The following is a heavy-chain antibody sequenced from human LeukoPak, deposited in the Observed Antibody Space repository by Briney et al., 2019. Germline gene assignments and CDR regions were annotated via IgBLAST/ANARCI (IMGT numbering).Heavy chain of an antibody. V-gene: IGHV4-59*01. D-gene: IGHD1-26*01. Sequence: SSETLSLTCTVSGGSISSYYWSWIRQPPGKGLEWIGYLYYSGSAKYNPSFKSRVTISVDTSENHFSLKLSSVTAADTAVYYCARKGSGTYSPFDYWGPGTLVTVSS. CDR2: LYYSGSA. J-gene: IGHJ4*02. CDR3: ARKGSGTYSPFDY. CDR1: GGSISSYY.